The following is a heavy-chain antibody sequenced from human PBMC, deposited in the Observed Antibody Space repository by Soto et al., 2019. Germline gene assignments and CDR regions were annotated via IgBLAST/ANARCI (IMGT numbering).Heavy chain of an antibody. D-gene: IGHD3-3*01. CDR2: IIPIFGTA. CDR3: ARDITIFGVVTPRSGMDV. CDR1: GGTFSSYA. V-gene: IGHV1-69*13. J-gene: IGHJ6*02. Sequence: SVKVSCKASGGTFSSYAISWVRQAPGQGLEWMGGIIPIFGTANYAQKFQGRVTITADESTSTAYMELSSLRSEDTAVYYCARDITIFGVVTPRSGMDVWGQGTTVTVSS.